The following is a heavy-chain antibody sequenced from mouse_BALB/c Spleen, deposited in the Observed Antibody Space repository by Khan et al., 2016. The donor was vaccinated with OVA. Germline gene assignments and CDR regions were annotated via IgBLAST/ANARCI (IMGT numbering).Heavy chain of an antibody. CDR2: INPHIGET. Sequence: EVQLQQYGPELVKPGASVKISCKASGYSFTGYFMNWVMQSHGKSLEWIGRINPHIGETLYNQKFKGKATLTVDESSRTAHMELRSLASEDSAVYYCARKNGSDFDYWGQGTTLTVSS. D-gene: IGHD1-1*01. V-gene: IGHV1-20*02. CDR3: ARKNGSDFDY. CDR1: GYSFTGYF. J-gene: IGHJ2*01.